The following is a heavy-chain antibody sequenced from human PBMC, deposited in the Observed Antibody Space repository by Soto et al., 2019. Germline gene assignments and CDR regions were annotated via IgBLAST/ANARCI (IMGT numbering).Heavy chain of an antibody. J-gene: IGHJ3*02. CDR2: IYYSGST. CDR3: ARHKTTVTEIDAFDI. V-gene: IGHV4-39*01. Sequence: ETLSLTCTVSGGSISSSSYYWGWIRQPPGKGLEWIGSIYYSGSTYYNPSLKSRVTISVDTSRNQFSLKLSSVTAADTAVYYCARHKTTVTEIDAFDIWGQGTMVTVSS. D-gene: IGHD4-17*01. CDR1: GGSISSSSYY.